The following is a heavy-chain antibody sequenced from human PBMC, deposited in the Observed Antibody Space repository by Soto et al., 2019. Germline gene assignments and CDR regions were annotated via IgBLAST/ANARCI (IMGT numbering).Heavy chain of an antibody. CDR1: GFSVTTSGMT. J-gene: IGHJ4*02. Sequence: QITLKESGPTLVKPTQTLTLTCSVSGFSVTTSGMTLGWIRQPPGKGPEWLALGDGQFGPSLHNRLTITKDTANNQVVLTMTNMSPVDAATYYCTLRHDSSKGPIYWGQGILVTVSS. V-gene: IGHV2-5*05. CDR3: TLRHDSSKGPIY. CDR2: GDG. D-gene: IGHD3-22*01.